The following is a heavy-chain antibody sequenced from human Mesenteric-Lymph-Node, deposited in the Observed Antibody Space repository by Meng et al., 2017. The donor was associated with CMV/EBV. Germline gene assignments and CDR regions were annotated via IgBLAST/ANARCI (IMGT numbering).Heavy chain of an antibody. CDR3: ATAPRYQLPVY. Sequence: LTCTVYDGSFSNYYWNWFRQPPGKGLEWIGEINDGGSANYNPSLKSRVTISVDASKRQFSLRLTSVTAADTAVYYCATAPRYQLPVYWGQGALVTVSS. V-gene: IGHV4-34*01. D-gene: IGHD2-2*01. J-gene: IGHJ4*02. CDR2: INDGGSA. CDR1: DGSFSNYY.